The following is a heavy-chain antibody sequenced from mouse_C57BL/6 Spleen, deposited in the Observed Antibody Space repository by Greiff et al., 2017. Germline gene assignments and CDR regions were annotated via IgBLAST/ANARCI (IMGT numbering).Heavy chain of an antibody. CDR3: ARHEDRDYDGGSNWFAY. CDR2: FYPGSGSI. V-gene: IGHV1-62-2*01. CDR1: GYTFTEYT. J-gene: IGHJ3*01. D-gene: IGHD2-4*01. Sequence: QVQLQQSGAELVKPGASVKLSCKASGYTFTEYTIHWVKQRSGQGLEWIGWFYPGSGSIKYNEKFKDKATLTADKSSSTVYMELSRLTSEDSAVYFCARHEDRDYDGGSNWFAYWGQGTLVTVSA.